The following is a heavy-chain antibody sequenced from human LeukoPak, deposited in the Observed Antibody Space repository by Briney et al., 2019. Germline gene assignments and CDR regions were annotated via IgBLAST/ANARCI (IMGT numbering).Heavy chain of an antibody. CDR2: IYYSGST. J-gene: IGHJ4*02. CDR1: GGSISSYY. V-gene: IGHV4-59*08. Sequence: SETLSLTCTVSGGSISSYYWSWIRQPPGKGLEWIGYIYYSGSTNYNPSLKSRVTISVDTSKNQFSLKLSSVTAADTAVYYCARHPKAAMVYFDYWGQGTLVTVSS. D-gene: IGHD5-18*01. CDR3: ARHPKAAMVYFDY.